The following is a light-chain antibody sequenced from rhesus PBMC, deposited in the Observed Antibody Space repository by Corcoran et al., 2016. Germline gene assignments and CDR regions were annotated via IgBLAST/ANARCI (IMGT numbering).Light chain of an antibody. V-gene: IGKV1-74*01. Sequence: DIQMTQSPSSLPASVGDRVTITCRASENVNNFLNWYQQKPGKAPRLLVYKASTLQSGVPSRFSGSGSGTDYTFPITSLQPEDFATYFCQHGYGTPLTFGGGTKVEIK. J-gene: IGKJ4*01. CDR1: ENVNNF. CDR3: QHGYGTPLT. CDR2: KAS.